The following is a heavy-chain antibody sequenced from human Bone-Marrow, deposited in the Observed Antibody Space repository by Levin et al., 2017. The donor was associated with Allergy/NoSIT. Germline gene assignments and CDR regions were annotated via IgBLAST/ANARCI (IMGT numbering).Heavy chain of an antibody. D-gene: IGHD6-6*01. CDR3: AGLSYSSSSGFDY. V-gene: IGHV4-59*01. J-gene: IGHJ4*02. Sequence: SETLSLTCTVSGGSIRSYYWSWVRQPPGKGLECIGYIYYSGTTNYNPSLKSRVTMSVDTSKNQFSLNLRSVTAADTAVYYCAGLSYSSSSGFDYWGQGTLVTVSS. CDR2: IYYSGTT. CDR1: GGSIRSYY.